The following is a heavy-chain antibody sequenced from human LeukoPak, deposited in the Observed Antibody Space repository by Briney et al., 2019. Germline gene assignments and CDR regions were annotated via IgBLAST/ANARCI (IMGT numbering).Heavy chain of an antibody. CDR1: GYTFTGYY. CDR2: INPNSGGT. CDR3: ARGGGRRGYYDSSGYSSAFDY. V-gene: IGHV1-2*02. D-gene: IGHD3-22*01. J-gene: IGHJ4*02. Sequence: ASVKVSCKASGYTFTGYYMHWVRQAPGHGLEWMGWINPNSGGTNYAQKFQGRVTMTTDTSISTAYLELSRLRSDDTAVYYCARGGGRRGYYDSSGYSSAFDYWGQGTLVTVSS.